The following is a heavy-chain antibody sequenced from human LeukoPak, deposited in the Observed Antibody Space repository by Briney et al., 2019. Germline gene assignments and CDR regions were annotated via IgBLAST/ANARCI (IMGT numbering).Heavy chain of an antibody. CDR1: GGSISSYY. Sequence: PSETLSLTCTVSGGSISSYYWSWIRQPPGKGLEWIGYIYYSGSTNYNPCLKSRVTISVDTSKNQFSLKLSSVTAADTAVYYCARLGYCSGGSCHGLYFDYWGQGTLVTVSS. CDR2: IYYSGST. V-gene: IGHV4-59*01. CDR3: ARLGYCSGGSCHGLYFDY. J-gene: IGHJ4*02. D-gene: IGHD2-15*01.